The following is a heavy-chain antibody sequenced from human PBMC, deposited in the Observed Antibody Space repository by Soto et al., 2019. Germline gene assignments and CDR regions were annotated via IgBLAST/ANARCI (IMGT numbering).Heavy chain of an antibody. CDR1: GGSITPYY. CDR2: IYFAGTT. D-gene: IGHD3-10*01. CDR3: ARLGGYFQALDS. Sequence: QVQLQESGPGLVKSSETLSLTCNVSGGSITPYYWSWIRQPPGKGLEWIGYIYFAGTTTYSPSLKRRVTMSVGTSENHFSATLTSATAADTAVYYCARLGGYFQALDSWGQGTLVTVSS. J-gene: IGHJ4*02. V-gene: IGHV4-59*08.